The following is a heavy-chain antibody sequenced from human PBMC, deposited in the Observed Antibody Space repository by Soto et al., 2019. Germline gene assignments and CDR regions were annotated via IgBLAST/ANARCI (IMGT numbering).Heavy chain of an antibody. Sequence: GGSLRLSCAASGFTVSSNFMGWVRQAPGKGLEWVSVIYSGGSTYYADSVKGRFTISRDNSKNTLYLQMNSLRAEDTAVYYCAKDLGYFDWLSPPSDGMDVWGQGTTVTVSS. V-gene: IGHV3-53*01. CDR2: IYSGGST. J-gene: IGHJ6*02. D-gene: IGHD3-9*01. CDR1: GFTVSSNF. CDR3: AKDLGYFDWLSPPSDGMDV.